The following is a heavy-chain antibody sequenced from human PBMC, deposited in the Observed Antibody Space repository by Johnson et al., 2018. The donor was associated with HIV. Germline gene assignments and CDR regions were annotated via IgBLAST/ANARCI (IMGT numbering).Heavy chain of an antibody. CDR1: GFTVSSNY. V-gene: IGHV3-74*01. Sequence: SGGGLVQPGGSLRLSCAASGFTVSSNYMSWVRQAPGKGLEWVSRINSDGSSTSYADSVKGRFTISRDNAKNTLYLQMNSLRAEDTAVYYCARDRPSKWLRSNDDAFDSGGQGTMVTVSS. CDR2: INSDGSST. J-gene: IGHJ3*02. D-gene: IGHD5-12*01. CDR3: ARDRPSKWLRSNDDAFDS.